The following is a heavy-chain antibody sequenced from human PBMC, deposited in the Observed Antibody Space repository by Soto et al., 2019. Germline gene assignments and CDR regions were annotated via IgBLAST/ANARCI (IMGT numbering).Heavy chain of an antibody. V-gene: IGHV4-59*01. CDR3: ARDGGQTMSNWFDP. J-gene: IGHJ5*02. Sequence: SETLSLTSTVSGGSIGSYYWRWIRQPPGKGLEWIVYIYYSASTNYNPSRKSRVTISVDTAKNQFSLRQNCVTAADTAVYYCARDGGQTMSNWFDPWGQGSLGTVSS. CDR2: IYYSAST. D-gene: IGHD2-15*01. CDR1: GGSIGSYY.